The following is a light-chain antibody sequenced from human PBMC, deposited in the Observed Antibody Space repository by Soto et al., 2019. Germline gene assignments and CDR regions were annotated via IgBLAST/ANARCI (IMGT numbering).Light chain of an antibody. CDR2: GNS. CDR1: SSNIWAGYD. CDR3: QSYDSSLTHVV. V-gene: IGLV1-40*01. J-gene: IGLJ2*01. Sequence: QSVLTQPPSVSGAPGQRVTISCTGSSSNIWAGYDVHWYQQLPGTAPKLLIYGNSNRPSGVPDRFSGSKSGTSASLAITGLHAEDEADYYCQSYDSSLTHVVFGGGTKVTVL.